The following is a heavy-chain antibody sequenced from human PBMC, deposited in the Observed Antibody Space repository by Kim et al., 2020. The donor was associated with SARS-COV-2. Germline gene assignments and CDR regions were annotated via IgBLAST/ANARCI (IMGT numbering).Heavy chain of an antibody. CDR2: YK. D-gene: IGHD6-6*01. CDR3: ARDSVRHVDY. V-gene: IGHV6-1*01. J-gene: IGHJ4*02. Sequence: YKDYAVSVKSRITINPDTSKNQFSLPLNSVTPEDTAVYYCARDSVRHVDYWGQGTLVTVSS.